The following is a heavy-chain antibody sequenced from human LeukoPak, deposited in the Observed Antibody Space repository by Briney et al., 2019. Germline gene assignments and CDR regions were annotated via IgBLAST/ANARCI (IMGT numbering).Heavy chain of an antibody. J-gene: IGHJ6*03. CDR2: IYYSGST. CDR1: GGSISSGDYY. V-gene: IGHV4-30-4*08. Sequence: PSQTLSLTCTVSGGSISSGDYYWSWTRQPPGKGLEWIGYIYYSGSTYYNPSLKSRVTISVDTSKNQFSLKLSSVTAADTAVYYCARGTYYDFWSGYFYYYMDVWGKGTTVTVSS. CDR3: ARGTYYDFWSGYFYYYMDV. D-gene: IGHD3-3*01.